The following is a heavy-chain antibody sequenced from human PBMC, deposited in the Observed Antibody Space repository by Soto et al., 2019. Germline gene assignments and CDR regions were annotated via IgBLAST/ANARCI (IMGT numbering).Heavy chain of an antibody. CDR2: ISGSSSTI. CDR1: GFTFSTYS. V-gene: IGHV3-48*01. J-gene: IGHJ5*02. CDR3: ARAREQLPPNWFDP. D-gene: IGHD6-13*01. Sequence: PGGSLRLSCAASGFTFSTYSMNWVRQAPGKGLEWVSYISGSSSTIYYADSVKGRLTISRDNAKNSVYLQMDNLRAEDTAVYYCARAREQLPPNWFDPWGQGTLVTVSS.